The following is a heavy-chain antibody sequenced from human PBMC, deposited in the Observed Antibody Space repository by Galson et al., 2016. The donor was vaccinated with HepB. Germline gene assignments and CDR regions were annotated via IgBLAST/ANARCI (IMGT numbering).Heavy chain of an antibody. D-gene: IGHD6-13*01. V-gene: IGHV3-23*01. Sequence: KGLEWVSAISDGGATTYYADSVKGRFTISRDNSKNTLYLQMNNLRAEDTAIYYCAKDLSSSPRYYYYAMDVWGQGATVTVSS. CDR2: ISDGGATT. CDR3: AKDLSSSPRYYYYAMDV. J-gene: IGHJ6*02.